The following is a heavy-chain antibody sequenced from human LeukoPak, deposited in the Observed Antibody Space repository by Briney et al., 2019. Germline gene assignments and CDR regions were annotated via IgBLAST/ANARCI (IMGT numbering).Heavy chain of an antibody. CDR1: GGTFSSYA. J-gene: IGHJ4*02. Sequence: ASVKVSCKASGGTFSSYAISWVRQAPGQGLEWMGGIIPIFGTANYAQKFQGRLTIATDESTSTAYMELSSLRSEDTAVYYCATRRIKNSGYVPYYFDYWGQGTLVTVSS. D-gene: IGHD5-12*01. CDR2: IIPIFGTA. CDR3: ATRRIKNSGYVPYYFDY. V-gene: IGHV1-69*05.